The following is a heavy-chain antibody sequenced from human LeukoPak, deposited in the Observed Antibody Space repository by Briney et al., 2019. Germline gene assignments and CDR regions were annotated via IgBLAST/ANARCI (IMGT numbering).Heavy chain of an antibody. D-gene: IGHD1/OR15-1a*01. CDR2: ISGSGGTT. Sequence: GSLRLSCAASEFTFSSYGMSWVRQAPGKGLEWVSAISGSGGTTYYTDSVKGRFTISRDNAKDSLFLQMNSLRVEDTAVYYCAREQTRGGDLHYWGQGALVTVSS. CDR1: EFTFSSYG. V-gene: IGHV3-23*01. CDR3: AREQTRGGDLHY. J-gene: IGHJ4*02.